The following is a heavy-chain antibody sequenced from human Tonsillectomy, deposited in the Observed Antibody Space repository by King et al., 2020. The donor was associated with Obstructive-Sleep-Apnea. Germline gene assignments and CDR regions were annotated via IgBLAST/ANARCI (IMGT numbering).Heavy chain of an antibody. CDR2: IWYDGSNK. D-gene: IGHD2-15*01. CDR1: GFTFSSYG. CDR3: ARVNCSGGSCWLRLDY. Sequence: VQLVESGGGVVQPGRSLRLSCAASGFTFSSYGMHWVRQAPGKGLEWVAVIWYDGSNKYYADSVKGRFTISRDNSKNTLYLQMNSLRAEDTAVYYCARVNCSGGSCWLRLDYWGQGTLVTVSS. V-gene: IGHV3-33*01. J-gene: IGHJ4*02.